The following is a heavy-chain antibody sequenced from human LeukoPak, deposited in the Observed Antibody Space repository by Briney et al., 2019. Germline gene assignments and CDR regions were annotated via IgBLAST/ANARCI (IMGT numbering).Heavy chain of an antibody. D-gene: IGHD5-18*01. CDR1: GFTVSSNS. J-gene: IGHJ4*02. CDR3: ATAVGYNYGSDY. Sequence: PGGSLRLSCAASGFTVSSNSMSWVRQAPGKGLEWVSVIYSGGSADYADSVKGRFTISRDNSKNTLYLQMNSLRAEGTAVYYCATAVGYNYGSDYWGQGTLVTVSS. V-gene: IGHV3-66*01. CDR2: IYSGGSA.